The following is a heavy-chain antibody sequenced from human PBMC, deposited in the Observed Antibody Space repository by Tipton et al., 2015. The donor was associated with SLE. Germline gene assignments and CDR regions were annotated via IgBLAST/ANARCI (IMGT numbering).Heavy chain of an antibody. J-gene: IGHJ5*02. Sequence: QSGAEVKKPGESLKISCKTSGYSFSSYSIAWVRQMPGKGLEYMGIIYPGDSDTRYSPSFQGQVTISADKSISTAYLQWSSLEASDSAIYYCARQVAKRRNWFDPWGQGTLVTVSS. CDR2: IYPGDSDT. D-gene: IGHD2-15*01. V-gene: IGHV5-51*01. CDR3: ARQVAKRRNWFDP. CDR1: GYSFSSYS.